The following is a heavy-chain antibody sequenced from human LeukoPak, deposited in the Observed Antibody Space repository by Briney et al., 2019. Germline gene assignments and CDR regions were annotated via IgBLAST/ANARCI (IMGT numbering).Heavy chain of an antibody. CDR1: GGSISSSSYY. CDR3: ARVGCSGGSCYRSRGAFDI. J-gene: IGHJ3*02. D-gene: IGHD2-15*01. V-gene: IGHV4-39*07. CDR2: IYYSGTT. Sequence: PSETLSLTCTVSGGSISSSSYYWGWIRQPPGKGLEWIGSIYYSGTTYYNPSLKRRVTISVDTSKNQFSLKLSSVTAADTAVYYCARVGCSGGSCYRSRGAFDIWGQGTMVTVSS.